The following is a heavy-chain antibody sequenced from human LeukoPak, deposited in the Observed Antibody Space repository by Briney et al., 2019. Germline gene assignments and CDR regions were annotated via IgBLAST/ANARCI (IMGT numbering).Heavy chain of an antibody. CDR3: ARDSGSYFSDY. Sequence: ASVKVSCKASGYTFTGYYLHWVRQAPGQGLEWMGWINPNSGGTNYAQNFQGRVTMTRDTSISTAYMELSRLRSDDTAMYYCARDSGSYFSDYRGQGTPVTVSS. CDR2: INPNSGGT. V-gene: IGHV1-2*02. D-gene: IGHD1-26*01. J-gene: IGHJ4*02. CDR1: GYTFTGYY.